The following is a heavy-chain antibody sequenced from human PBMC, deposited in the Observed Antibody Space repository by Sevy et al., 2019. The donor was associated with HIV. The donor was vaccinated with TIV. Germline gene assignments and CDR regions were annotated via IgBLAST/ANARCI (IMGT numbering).Heavy chain of an antibody. J-gene: IGHJ4*02. D-gene: IGHD1-26*01. Sequence: PSETLSLTCTVSGGSITSLYWNWIRQPPGKGLEWIANIYYNGHINYNPSLKGRVTLSLDTSKNQFSLRLSSVTAADTAMYYCAGENAWGRGYSWGQGTLVTVSS. CDR3: AGENAWGRGYS. CDR1: GGSITSLY. V-gene: IGHV4-59*08. CDR2: IYYNGHI.